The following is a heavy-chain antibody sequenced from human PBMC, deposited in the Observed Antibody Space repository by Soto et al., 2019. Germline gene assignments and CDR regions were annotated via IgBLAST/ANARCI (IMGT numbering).Heavy chain of an antibody. J-gene: IGHJ2*01. V-gene: IGHV3-64D*08. CDR3: VKDLKSYSGNYWWYFDV. CDR2: ISSNGDST. CDR1: GFTFSTYL. D-gene: IGHD1-26*01. Sequence: EVQLVESGGGLVQPGGSLRLSCSASGFTFSTYLMHWVRQAPGKGLEFVSAISSNGDSTYYADSVKGRFTISRDNSKNTLYLQMSSLRPEDTAVYYCVKDLKSYSGNYWWYFDVWGRGTLATVSS.